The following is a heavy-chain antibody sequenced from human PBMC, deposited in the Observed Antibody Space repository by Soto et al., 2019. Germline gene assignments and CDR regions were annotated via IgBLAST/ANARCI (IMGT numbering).Heavy chain of an antibody. CDR1: GFTFSDYY. Sequence: PGGSLRLSCAASGFTFSDYYMSWIRQAPGKGLEWVSYISSSSYTNYADSVKGRFTISRDNAKNSLYLQMNSLRAEDTAVYYCARLYYGDTPGWFDPWGQGTLVTVSS. J-gene: IGHJ5*02. V-gene: IGHV3-11*03. D-gene: IGHD4-17*01. CDR3: ARLYYGDTPGWFDP. CDR2: ISSSSYT.